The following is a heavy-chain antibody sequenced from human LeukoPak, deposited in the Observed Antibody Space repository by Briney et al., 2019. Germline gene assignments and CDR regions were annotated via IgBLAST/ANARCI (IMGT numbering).Heavy chain of an antibody. CDR3: ATGGGYDFWSGYRYFDY. Sequence: GGSLRLSCAASGFTFSSYWMNWVRQAPWKGLEWVANIKQDGSEKYYVDSVKGRFTISRDNARNSLYLQMNSLRAEDTAVYYCATGGGYDFWSGYRYFDYWGQGTLVIVSS. D-gene: IGHD3-3*01. CDR1: GFTFSSYW. J-gene: IGHJ4*02. V-gene: IGHV3-7*01. CDR2: IKQDGSEK.